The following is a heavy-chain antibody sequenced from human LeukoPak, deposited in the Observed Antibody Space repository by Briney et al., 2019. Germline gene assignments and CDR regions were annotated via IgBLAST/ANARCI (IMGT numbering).Heavy chain of an antibody. V-gene: IGHV3-30*18. Sequence: GKSLRLSCAASGFTFSDYGMHWLRQAPGKGLEWMAVISWNGGEEHYGNSVRGRFTISRDNSKNMVYLQMNSLRAEDTAVYYCAKEQGYTGWLTTGHWGQGALVTVSS. CDR2: ISWNGGEE. J-gene: IGHJ4*02. CDR1: GFTFSDYG. CDR3: AKEQGYTGWLTTGH. D-gene: IGHD6-19*01.